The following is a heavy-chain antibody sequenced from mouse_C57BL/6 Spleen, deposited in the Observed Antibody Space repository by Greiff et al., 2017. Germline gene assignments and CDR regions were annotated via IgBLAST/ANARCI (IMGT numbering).Heavy chain of an antibody. CDR1: GYTFTSYW. D-gene: IGHD3-2*02. Sequence: QVQLQQSGAELVKPGASVKMSCKASGYTFTSYWITWVKQRPGQGLEWIGDIYPGSGSTNYNEKFKSKATLTVDTSSSTAYMQLSSLTSEDSAVYYWASPGQLRLRFAYWGQGTLVTVSA. CDR2: IYPGSGST. J-gene: IGHJ3*01. CDR3: ASPGQLRLRFAY. V-gene: IGHV1-55*01.